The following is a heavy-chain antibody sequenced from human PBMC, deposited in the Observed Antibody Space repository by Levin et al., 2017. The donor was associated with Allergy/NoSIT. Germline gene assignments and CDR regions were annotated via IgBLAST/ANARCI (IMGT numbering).Heavy chain of an antibody. Sequence: GESLKISCAASGFTFSSYGMHWVRQAPGKGLEWVAVIWYDGSNKYYADSVKGRFTISRDNSKNTLYLQMNSLRAEDTAVYYCARDYLSRVIAAAWFDPWGQGTLVTVSS. CDR3: ARDYLSRVIAAAWFDP. CDR2: IWYDGSNK. V-gene: IGHV3-33*01. CDR1: GFTFSSYG. J-gene: IGHJ5*02. D-gene: IGHD6-13*01.